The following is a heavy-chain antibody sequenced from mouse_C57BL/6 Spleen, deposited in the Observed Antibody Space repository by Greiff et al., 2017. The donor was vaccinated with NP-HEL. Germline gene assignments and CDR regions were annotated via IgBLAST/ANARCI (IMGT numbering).Heavy chain of an antibody. CDR3: ARGGKSYYFDY. V-gene: IGHV1-50*01. CDR2: IDPSDSYT. Sequence: VQLQESGAELVKPGASVKLSCKASGYTFTSYWMQWVKQRPGQGLEWIGEIDPSDSYTNYNQKFKGKATLTVDTSSSTAYMQLSSLTSEDSAVYYCARGGKSYYFDYWGQGTTLTVSS. CDR1: GYTFTSYW. J-gene: IGHJ2*01.